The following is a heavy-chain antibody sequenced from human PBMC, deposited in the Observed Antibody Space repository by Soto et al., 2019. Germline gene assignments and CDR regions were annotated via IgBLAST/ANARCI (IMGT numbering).Heavy chain of an antibody. V-gene: IGHV1-8*01. Sequence: ASVKVSCKASGYTFTSYDINWVRQATGQGLEWMGWMNPNSGNTGYAQKFQGRVTMTRNTSISTAYMELSSLRSEDTAVYYCAREKGGEAAAGTCFDPWGQGTLVTVAS. D-gene: IGHD6-13*01. CDR3: AREKGGEAAAGTCFDP. CDR2: MNPNSGNT. CDR1: GYTFTSYD. J-gene: IGHJ5*02.